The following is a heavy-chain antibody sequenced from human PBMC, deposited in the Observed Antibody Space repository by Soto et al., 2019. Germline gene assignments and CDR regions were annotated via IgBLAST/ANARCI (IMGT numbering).Heavy chain of an antibody. CDR1: GFTFSIYA. D-gene: IGHD6-19*01. Sequence: EVQLLESGGGLVQPGGSLRLSCAASGFTFSIYAMSWVRQAPGKGLEWVSGMSGSGGSTYHADYVKGRFSISRDNSKNTLYLQMNSLRVEDMAVYYCAKEEFGWYFNYWGQGTLVTVSS. CDR2: MSGSGGST. J-gene: IGHJ4*02. V-gene: IGHV3-23*01. CDR3: AKEEFGWYFNY.